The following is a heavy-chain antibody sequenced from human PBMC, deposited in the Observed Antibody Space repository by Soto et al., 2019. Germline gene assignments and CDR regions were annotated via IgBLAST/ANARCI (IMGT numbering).Heavy chain of an antibody. Sequence: PGESLKISWKVSGYSFTSYWISWVRQMPGKGLEWMGRIDPSDSYTNYSPSFQGHVTVSADKSISTAYLQWSSLKASDTAMYYCARQRISSGSYYDYYYGMDVWGQGPTVTVSS. CDR3: ARQRISSGSYYDYYYGMDV. CDR2: IDPSDSYT. V-gene: IGHV5-10-1*01. CDR1: GYSFTSYW. D-gene: IGHD1-26*01. J-gene: IGHJ6*02.